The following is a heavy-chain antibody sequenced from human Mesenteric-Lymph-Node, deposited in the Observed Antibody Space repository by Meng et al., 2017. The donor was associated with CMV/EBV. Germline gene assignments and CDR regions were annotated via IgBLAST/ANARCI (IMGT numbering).Heavy chain of an antibody. CDR1: GFTFSSAW. V-gene: IGHV3-15*01. Sequence: GGSLRLFCAASGFTFSSAWISWFRQAPSKGLEWVGRIKSKTSGETTDFAAPVKGRFTISRDDSKTTVYLQMNSLKTEDTAVYYCAADIAAAGKGEFDYWGQGTLVTVSS. J-gene: IGHJ4*02. D-gene: IGHD6-13*01. CDR3: AADIAAAGKGEFDY. CDR2: IKSKTSGETT.